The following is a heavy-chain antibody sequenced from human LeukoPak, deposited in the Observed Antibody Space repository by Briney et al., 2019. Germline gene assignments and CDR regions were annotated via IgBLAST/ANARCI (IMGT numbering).Heavy chain of an antibody. J-gene: IGHJ4*02. CDR3: EQKTAYEILTGYYSSTYFDY. CDR2: XXXXXGST. V-gene: IGHV3-23*01. D-gene: IGHD3-9*01. CDR1: GFTFSSYA. Sequence: PGGSLRLSCAASGFTFSSYAMSWVRXXXXXXXXXXXXXXXXXGSTYYADSVKGRFTISRDNSKNTLYLQMNSLRAEDTAVYFFEQKTAYEILTGYYSSTYFDYWGQGTLVTVSS.